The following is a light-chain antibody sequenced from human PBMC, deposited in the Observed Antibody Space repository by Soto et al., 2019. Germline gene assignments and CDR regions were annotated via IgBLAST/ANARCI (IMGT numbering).Light chain of an antibody. Sequence: EIVLTQSPATLSLSPGERATLSCGAIQSVSSNHLAWYQQKPGLAPRLLIYDASSRAPGIPDRFSGSGSGTDLTLTIIRQEPEDFAVYYCQQYGNSPFTFGEGTKVEIK. CDR3: QQYGNSPFT. CDR2: DAS. V-gene: IGKV3D-20*01. CDR1: QSVSSNH. J-gene: IGKJ4*01.